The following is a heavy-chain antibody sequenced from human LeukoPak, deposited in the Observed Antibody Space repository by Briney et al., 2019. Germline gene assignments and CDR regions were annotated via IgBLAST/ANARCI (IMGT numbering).Heavy chain of an antibody. CDR1: GFTFSTDW. D-gene: IGHD1-14*01. CDR3: AREWRITGNCDY. V-gene: IGHV3-74*01. J-gene: IGHJ4*02. CDR2: IKSDGSST. Sequence: PGGSLRLSCAASGFTFSTDWMHWVRQAPREGLEWVSRIKSDGSSTRYADSVTGRFTVSRDNAKNTLYLQMNSLRAEDTAVYYCAREWRITGNCDYWGQGTLVTVSS.